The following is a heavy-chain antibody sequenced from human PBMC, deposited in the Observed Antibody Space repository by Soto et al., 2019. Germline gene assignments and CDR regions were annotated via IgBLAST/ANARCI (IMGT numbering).Heavy chain of an antibody. CDR3: SRVDLGPAMVRYSFDY. CDR2: IYYSGSA. Sequence: SETLSLTCTVSGGSVGSGGYYWAWIRQHPGKGLEWIGYIYYSGSAYNKPSLRSRVTMSLDTSKNRFSLKLSSMTAADTAVYFCSRVDLGPAMVRYSFDYWGQGTQVTVSS. J-gene: IGHJ4*02. CDR1: GGSVGSGGYY. V-gene: IGHV4-31*03. D-gene: IGHD5-18*01.